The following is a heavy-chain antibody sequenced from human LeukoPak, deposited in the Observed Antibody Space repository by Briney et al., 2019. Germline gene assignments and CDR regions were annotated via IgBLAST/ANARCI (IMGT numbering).Heavy chain of an antibody. Sequence: GGSLRLSCAASDFTFSSYWMSWVRQAPGKGLEWVANINQDGSDKRYMDSVRGRFTISRDNAKNSLSLHMDSLRAEDTAVYYCARPQQQWLAPTDAFDIWGQGTMVTVSS. V-gene: IGHV3-7*01. CDR1: DFTFSSYW. CDR3: ARPQQQWLAPTDAFDI. CDR2: INQDGSDK. D-gene: IGHD6-19*01. J-gene: IGHJ3*02.